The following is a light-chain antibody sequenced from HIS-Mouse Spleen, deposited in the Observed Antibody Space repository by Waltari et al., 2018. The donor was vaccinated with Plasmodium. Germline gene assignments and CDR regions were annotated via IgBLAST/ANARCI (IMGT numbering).Light chain of an antibody. CDR2: GAF. Sequence: EIVMTQSPATLSVSPGERATLSGRASQSVSSKLAWYQQKPGTAPRLLIYGAFTSGTGIPARFSGSGSGTEFTLTISSLQSEDFAVYYCQQYNNWSFTFGPGTKVDIK. V-gene: IGKV3-15*01. J-gene: IGKJ3*01. CDR3: QQYNNWSFT. CDR1: QSVSSK.